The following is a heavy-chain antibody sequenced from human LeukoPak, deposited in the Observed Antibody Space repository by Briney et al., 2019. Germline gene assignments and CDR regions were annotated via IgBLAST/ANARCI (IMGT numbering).Heavy chain of an antibody. CDR1: GFTVSNNY. Sequence: GGSLRLSFAASGFTVSNNYMSWVRQAPGKGLEWVSVMYSGGSTYYADSVKGRFTISRDNSKNTLYLQMNSLRAEDTAVYYCARGPPYFGSGSYYHIVDYWGQGTLVTVSS. J-gene: IGHJ4*02. V-gene: IGHV3-53*01. CDR3: ARGPPYFGSGSYYHIVDY. D-gene: IGHD3-10*01. CDR2: MYSGGST.